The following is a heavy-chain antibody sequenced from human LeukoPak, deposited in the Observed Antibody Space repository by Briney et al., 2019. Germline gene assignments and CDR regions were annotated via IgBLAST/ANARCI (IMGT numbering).Heavy chain of an antibody. Sequence: PSETLSLTCTVSGGSISSGDYYWSWIRQPPGKGLEWIGYIYYSGSTYYNPSLKSRVSISIDTSKNQFSLKLSFVTAADTAVYYCARVYQGIPGYWGQGTLVTVSS. J-gene: IGHJ4*02. CDR1: GGSISSGDYY. CDR3: ARVYQGIPGY. V-gene: IGHV4-30-4*01. D-gene: IGHD2-8*01. CDR2: IYYSGST.